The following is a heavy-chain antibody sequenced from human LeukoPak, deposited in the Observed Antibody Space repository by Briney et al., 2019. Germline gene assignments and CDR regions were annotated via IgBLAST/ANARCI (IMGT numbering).Heavy chain of an antibody. CDR2: IWYDGSNE. Sequence: GRSLRLSCAASAFTFSNYAMHWVRQAPGEGLEWVGMIWYDGSNENYADSVRGRFTISRDNVKNTLYLQMSSLRAEDTAVYYCARGERVNLGIFGGYDYWGRGTLVTVSS. CDR1: AFTFSNYA. V-gene: IGHV3-33*01. CDR3: ARGERVNLGIFGGYDY. J-gene: IGHJ4*02. D-gene: IGHD3-3*01.